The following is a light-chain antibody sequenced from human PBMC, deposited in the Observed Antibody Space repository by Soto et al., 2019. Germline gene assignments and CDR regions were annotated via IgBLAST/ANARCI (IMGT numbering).Light chain of an antibody. CDR3: QRYNSYSEA. CDR2: KAS. Sequence: DIQMSQSPSSRSGSIKDILTMTGLASQTISRWLAWYQQKPGKAPKLLIYKASTLKSGVPSRFSGSGSGTEFTLTISSLQPDDFATYYCQRYNSYSEAFGQGSKVAIK. V-gene: IGKV1-5*03. J-gene: IGKJ1*01. CDR1: QTISRW.